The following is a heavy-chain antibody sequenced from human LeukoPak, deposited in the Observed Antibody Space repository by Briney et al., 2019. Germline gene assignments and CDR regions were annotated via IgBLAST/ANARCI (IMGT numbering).Heavy chain of an antibody. Sequence: GGSLRLSCAASGFTVSNNYMSWVRQAPGKGLEWVSVIYSGGSTYYADSVKGRFTISRDNSKNTLYLQMNSLRAEDTAVYYCAKQVSYDSSGYFLYWGQGTLVTVSS. CDR3: AKQVSYDSSGYFLY. CDR1: GFTVSNNY. D-gene: IGHD3-22*01. V-gene: IGHV3-53*01. CDR2: IYSGGST. J-gene: IGHJ4*02.